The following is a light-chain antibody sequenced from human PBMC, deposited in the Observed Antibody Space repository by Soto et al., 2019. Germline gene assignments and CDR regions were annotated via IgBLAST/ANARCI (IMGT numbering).Light chain of an antibody. J-gene: IGKJ3*01. CDR3: QQRSSWPRP. CDR2: DAS. V-gene: IGKV3-11*01. Sequence: EIVLTQSPATLSLSPGERATLSCRASQSIARYLAWYQQKPGQAPRLLIYDASNRATGIPARFSGSGSETDFTLTISSLEPEDFAVYYCQQRSSWPRPFGPGTKVDIK. CDR1: QSIARY.